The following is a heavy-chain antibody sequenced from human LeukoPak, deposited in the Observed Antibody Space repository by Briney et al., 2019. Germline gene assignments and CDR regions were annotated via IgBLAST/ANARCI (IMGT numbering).Heavy chain of an antibody. CDR2: INDDGRST. Sequence: GGSLRLSCAASGFTFSSYWMHWVRQAPGKGLVGVSRINDDGRSTSYTDSVKGRFTISRDNAKNSLYLQMNSLRAEDTAVYYCARRDRWGQGTLVTVSS. V-gene: IGHV3-74*01. CDR1: GFTFSSYW. J-gene: IGHJ4*02. CDR3: ARRDR.